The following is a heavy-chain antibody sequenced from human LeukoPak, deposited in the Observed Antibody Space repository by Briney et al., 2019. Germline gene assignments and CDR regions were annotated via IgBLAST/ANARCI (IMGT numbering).Heavy chain of an antibody. Sequence: ASVKVSCKVSGYTLTELSMHWVRQAPGKGLEWMGGFDPEDGETIYAQKFQGRVTMTEDTSTDTAYMELSSLRSEDTAVYYCATAPPKKYSSSSGLSAFDIWGRGTMVTVSS. CDR3: ATAPPKKYSSSSGLSAFDI. V-gene: IGHV1-24*01. CDR1: GYTLTELS. CDR2: FDPEDGET. D-gene: IGHD6-6*01. J-gene: IGHJ3*02.